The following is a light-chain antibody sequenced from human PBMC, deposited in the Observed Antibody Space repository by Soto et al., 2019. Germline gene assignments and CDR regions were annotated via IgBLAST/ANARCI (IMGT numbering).Light chain of an antibody. CDR1: QSVSFSF. CDR2: GAS. V-gene: IGKV3-20*01. CDR3: QQYGSSPRT. J-gene: IGKJ2*01. Sequence: EIVLTQSPCTLSVSPGERATLSCRASQSVSFSFLAWYQQKPGQAPRLLIYGASSRATGIPDRFSGSGSGTDFTLTISRLEPEDFAVYYCQQYGSSPRTFGQGTKLEIK.